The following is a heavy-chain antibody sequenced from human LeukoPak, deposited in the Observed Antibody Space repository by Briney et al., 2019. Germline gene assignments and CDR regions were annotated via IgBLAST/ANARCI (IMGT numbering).Heavy chain of an antibody. D-gene: IGHD3-22*01. CDR2: IYSSGST. V-gene: IGHV4-4*07. J-gene: IGHJ4*02. Sequence: PSETLSLTCTVSGGSISSYYWTWIRQPAGKGLEWIGRIYSSGSTTYTPSLKSRVTMSLDTSKNQFSLKLNSLTAADTAVYFCARGVYDTSGYLLDYWGQGTLVTVSS. CDR3: ARGVYDTSGYLLDY. CDR1: GGSISSYY.